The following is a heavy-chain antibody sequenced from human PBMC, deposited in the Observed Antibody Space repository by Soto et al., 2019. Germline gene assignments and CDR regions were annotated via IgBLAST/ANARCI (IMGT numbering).Heavy chain of an antibody. CDR3: AGVWFGRNMDV. CDR2: ISYDGSNK. V-gene: IGHV3-30-3*01. J-gene: IGHJ6*02. D-gene: IGHD3-10*01. Sequence: LRLSCAASGFTFSSYAMHWVRQAPGKGLEWVAVISYDGSNKYYADSVKGRFTISRDNSKNTLYLQMNSLRAEDTAVYYRAGVWFGRNMDVWGQGTTVTVSS. CDR1: GFTFSSYA.